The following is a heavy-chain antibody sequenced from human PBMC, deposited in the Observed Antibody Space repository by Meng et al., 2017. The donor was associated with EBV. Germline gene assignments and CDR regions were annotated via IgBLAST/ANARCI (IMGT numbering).Heavy chain of an antibody. CDR2: FLPRLGAP. CDR3: ASESGRGYTPDY. V-gene: IGHV1-69*01. D-gene: IGHD3-10*01. Sequence: QVVVVQYAAELEVPGSEVTVTCKTSGGPFRYYAISWVRQAPGQGLEWLGGFLPRLGAPNYAQKFHGRVKITADESTSTHYMDLSSLRSEDTAIYYCASESGRGYTPDYWGQGTLVTVSS. J-gene: IGHJ4*02. CDR1: GGPFRYYA.